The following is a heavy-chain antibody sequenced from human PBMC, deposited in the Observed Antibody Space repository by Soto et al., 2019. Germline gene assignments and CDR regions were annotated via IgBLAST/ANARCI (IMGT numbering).Heavy chain of an antibody. CDR1: GFTFSSYA. CDR2: ILYDGSNQ. D-gene: IGHD6-13*01. J-gene: IGHJ5*02. CDR3: AKEGRVGYSPRIFRRDNWFDP. Sequence: QVQLVESGGGVVQPGRSLRLSCAASGFTFSSYAMHWVRQAPGKGLEWVAAILYDGSNQYYADAVKGRFTITRYNSKNTLYRQMNSLRVEDKAVYYCAKEGRVGYSPRIFRRDNWFDPWGQGTPVTVST. V-gene: IGHV3-33*06.